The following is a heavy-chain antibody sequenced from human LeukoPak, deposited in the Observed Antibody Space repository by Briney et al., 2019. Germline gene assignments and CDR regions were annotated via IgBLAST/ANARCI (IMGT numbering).Heavy chain of an antibody. CDR3: AKGYSGYVAYYYFMDV. J-gene: IGHJ6*03. Sequence: GGSLRLSCAASGFTFSSYAMSWVRQAPGKGLEWVSAISGSGGSTYYADSVKGRFTISRDNSKNTLYLQMTSLRAEDTAVYYCAKGYSGYVAYYYFMDVWGKGTTVTVSS. D-gene: IGHD5-12*01. V-gene: IGHV3-23*01. CDR1: GFTFSSYA. CDR2: ISGSGGST.